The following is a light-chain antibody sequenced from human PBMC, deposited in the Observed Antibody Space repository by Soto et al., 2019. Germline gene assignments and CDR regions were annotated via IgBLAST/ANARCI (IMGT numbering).Light chain of an antibody. J-gene: IGLJ1*01. CDR2: DVS. CDR3: NSYTTLSNRV. V-gene: IGLV2-11*01. CDR1: SSDFGGYNY. Sequence: QSALTQPRSVSGSPGQSVTISCTETSSDFGGYNYVSWYQQHPGKAPKLIIYDVSDRPSGVPDRFSGSKSGNAASLTISGLQPEDEADYYCNSYTTLSNRVFGTGTKLTVL.